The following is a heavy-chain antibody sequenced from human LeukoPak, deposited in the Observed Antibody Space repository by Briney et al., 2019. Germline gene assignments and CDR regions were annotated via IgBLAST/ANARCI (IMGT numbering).Heavy chain of an antibody. Sequence: GGSLRLSCAASGFTFSSYSMNWVRQAPGKGLEWVASINSDSSLMFYAESVKGRFTISRDNARNSLYLQMNSLRAEDTAVYYCVRDLFDDYSLDYWGQGTLVTVSS. CDR2: INSDSSLM. CDR3: VRDLFDDYSLDY. J-gene: IGHJ4*02. D-gene: IGHD3-16*01. V-gene: IGHV3-21*01. CDR1: GFTFSSYS.